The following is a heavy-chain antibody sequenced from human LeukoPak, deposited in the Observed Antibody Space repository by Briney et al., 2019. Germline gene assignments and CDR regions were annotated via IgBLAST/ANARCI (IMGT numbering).Heavy chain of an antibody. V-gene: IGHV1-2*04. CDR3: VRAMAPLDTFNYQYAMDV. J-gene: IGHJ6*02. Sequence: ASVKVSCKASGYTFTGYYMHWVRQAPGQGLEWMGWINPNSGGTNYAQKFQGWGTMTRDTSISTAYMELSRLRSDDTAVYYCVRAMAPLDTFNYQYAMDVWGQGTMVTVSS. D-gene: IGHD5-24*01. CDR1: GYTFTGYY. CDR2: INPNSGGT.